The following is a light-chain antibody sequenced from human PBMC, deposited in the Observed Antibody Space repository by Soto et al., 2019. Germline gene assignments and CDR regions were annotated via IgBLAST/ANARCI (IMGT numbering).Light chain of an antibody. CDR2: DVN. J-gene: IGLJ1*01. CDR3: SSYTTSSTPFV. Sequence: QSALTQPASVSGSPGQSITISCTGTSSDVGGYNYVSWYQQHPGKAPKLMIYDVNNRPSGVSNRFFGSKSGNTASLTISGLQAEDEADYFCSSYTTSSTPFVFGTGTKLTVL. CDR1: SSDVGGYNY. V-gene: IGLV2-14*01.